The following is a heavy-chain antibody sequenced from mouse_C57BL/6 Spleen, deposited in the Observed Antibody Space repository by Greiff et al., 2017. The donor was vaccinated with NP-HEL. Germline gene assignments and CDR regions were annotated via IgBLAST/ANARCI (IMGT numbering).Heavy chain of an antibody. CDR1: GFTFSDYY. CDR2: ISNGGGST. CDR3: ASSYEYDGAGAMDY. V-gene: IGHV5-12*01. D-gene: IGHD2-4*01. J-gene: IGHJ4*01. Sequence: VQLKESGGGLVQPGGSLKLSCAASGFTFSDYYMYWVRQTPEKRLEWVAYISNGGGSTYYPDTVKGRFTISRDNAKNTLYLQMSRLKSEDTAMYYCASSYEYDGAGAMDYWGQGTSVTVSS.